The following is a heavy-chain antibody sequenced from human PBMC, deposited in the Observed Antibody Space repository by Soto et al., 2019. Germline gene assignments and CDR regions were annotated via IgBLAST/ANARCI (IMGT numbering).Heavy chain of an antibody. J-gene: IGHJ5*02. CDR1: GGSISSYY. V-gene: IGHV4-59*06. D-gene: IGHD3-10*01. CDR2: IYYSGST. Sequence: QVQLQESGPGLVKPSETLSLTCTVSGGSISSYYWSWIRQHPGKGLEWIGYIYYSGSTYYNPSLKSRVTISVDTSKNQFSLKLSSVTAADTAVYYCAGSGSLGWFDPWGQGTLVTVSS. CDR3: AGSGSLGWFDP.